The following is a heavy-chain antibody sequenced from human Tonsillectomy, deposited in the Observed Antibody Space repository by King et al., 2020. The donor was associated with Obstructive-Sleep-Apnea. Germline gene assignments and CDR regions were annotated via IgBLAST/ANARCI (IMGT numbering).Heavy chain of an antibody. D-gene: IGHD6-13*01. CDR1: GFTFDDYA. CDR3: AKDIDIAAAGTGYFDL. CDR2: ISWNSGSI. V-gene: IGHV3-9*01. Sequence: VQLVESGGGLVQPGRSLRLSCAASGFTFDDYAMHWVRQAPGKSLEWVSGISWNSGSIGYADSVKGRFTISRDNAKNSLYLQMNSLRAEDTALYYCAKDIDIAAAGTGYFDLWGRGTLVTVSS. J-gene: IGHJ2*01.